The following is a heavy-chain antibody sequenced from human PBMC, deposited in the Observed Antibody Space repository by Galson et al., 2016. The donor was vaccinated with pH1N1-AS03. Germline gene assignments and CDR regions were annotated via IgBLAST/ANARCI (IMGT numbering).Heavy chain of an antibody. V-gene: IGHV3-7*01. D-gene: IGHD3-10*01. CDR3: ARLPRGPWRFDY. Sequence: SLRLSCAASGFTFRTYTMNWVRQAPGKGLEWVVNINKDGSEKSYVDSVKGRFTISRDTAKNSVFLQMNSVRVEDRAVYYCARLPRGPWRFDYWGQGTLVTVSS. J-gene: IGHJ4*02. CDR2: INKDGSEK. CDR1: GFTFRTYT.